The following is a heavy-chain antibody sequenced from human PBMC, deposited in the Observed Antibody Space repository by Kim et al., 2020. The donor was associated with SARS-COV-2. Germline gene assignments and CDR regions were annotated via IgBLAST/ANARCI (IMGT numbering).Heavy chain of an antibody. CDR1: GGSFSGYY. D-gene: IGHD1-26*01. Sequence: SETLSLTCAVYGGSFSGYYWSWIRQPPGKGLEWIGEINHSGSTNYNPSLKSRVTISVDTSKNQFSLKLSSVTAADTAVYYCASDRYSRVFDYWGQGTLVTVSS. J-gene: IGHJ4*02. CDR2: INHSGST. V-gene: IGHV4-34*01. CDR3: ASDRYSRVFDY.